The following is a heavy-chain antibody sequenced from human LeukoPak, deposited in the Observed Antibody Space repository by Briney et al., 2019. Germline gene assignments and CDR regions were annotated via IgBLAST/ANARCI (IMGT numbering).Heavy chain of an antibody. CDR2: INHSGST. V-gene: IGHV4-34*01. D-gene: IGHD1-26*01. CDR3: ARGRWELLPKAYGMDV. CDR1: GGSFSGYY. Sequence: SETLSLTCAVYGGSFSGYYWSWIRQPPGKGLEWIGEINHSGSTNYNPSLKSRVTISVDTSKNQFSLKLSSVTAADTAVYYCARGRWELLPKAYGMDVWGQGPTVTVSS. J-gene: IGHJ6*02.